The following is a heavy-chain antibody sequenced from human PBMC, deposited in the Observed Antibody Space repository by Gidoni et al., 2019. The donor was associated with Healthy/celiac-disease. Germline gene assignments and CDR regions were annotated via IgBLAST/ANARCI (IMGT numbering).Heavy chain of an antibody. CDR3: ARDRVGYDRPGPFAPFGYYMDV. V-gene: IGHV4-61*01. Sequence: QVQLQESGPGLVKPSETLSLTCTVSGGSVSSGSYYWSWIRQPPGKGLEWIGYIYYSGSTNYNPSLKSRVTISVDTSKNQFSLKLSSVTAADTAVYYCARDRVGYDRPGPFAPFGYYMDVWGKGTTVTVSS. D-gene: IGHD5-12*01. CDR2: IYYSGST. J-gene: IGHJ6*03. CDR1: GGSVSSGSYY.